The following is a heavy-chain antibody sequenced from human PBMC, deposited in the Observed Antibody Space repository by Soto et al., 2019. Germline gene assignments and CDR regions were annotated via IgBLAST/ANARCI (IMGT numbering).Heavy chain of an antibody. CDR2: ISSSSSYI. CDR3: ARAGYYDRSGYSWFDP. D-gene: IGHD3-22*01. J-gene: IGHJ5*02. Sequence: EVQLVESGGGLVKPGGSLRLSCAASGFTFSSYSMNWVRQAPGKGLEWVSSISSSSSYIYYADSVKGRFTISRDNAKNSLYLQMNSLRAEDTAVYYCARAGYYDRSGYSWFDPWGQGTLVTFSS. CDR1: GFTFSSYS. V-gene: IGHV3-21*01.